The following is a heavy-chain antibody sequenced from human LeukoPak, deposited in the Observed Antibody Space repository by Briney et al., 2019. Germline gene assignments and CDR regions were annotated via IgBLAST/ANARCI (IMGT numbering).Heavy chain of an antibody. V-gene: IGHV3-66*02. Sequence: GGSLRLSCAASGFTFSTYYMSWVRQAPGKGLEWVSGIYGGGNSYYAESVTGRFTISRDNSRNTLHLQMNSLRGEDTAVYYCARELTVGATIGYWGQGTLVTVSS. CDR2: IYGGGNS. J-gene: IGHJ4*02. CDR1: GFTFSTYY. CDR3: ARELTVGATIGY. D-gene: IGHD1-26*01.